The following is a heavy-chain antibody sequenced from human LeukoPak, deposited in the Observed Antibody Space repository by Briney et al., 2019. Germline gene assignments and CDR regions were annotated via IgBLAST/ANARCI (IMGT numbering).Heavy chain of an antibody. J-gene: IGHJ4*02. D-gene: IGHD6-13*01. V-gene: IGHV3-21*01. CDR3: ARGDWYPPYYFDY. Sequence: PGESLRLSCAASGFTFNSFNMNWVRQAPGRGLEWVSSISSSSSNTYYADSVKGRFAISRDNAKNSLSLQMNSLRAEDTAVYYCARGDWYPPYYFDYWGQGTLVTVSS. CDR2: ISSSSSNT. CDR1: GFTFNSFN.